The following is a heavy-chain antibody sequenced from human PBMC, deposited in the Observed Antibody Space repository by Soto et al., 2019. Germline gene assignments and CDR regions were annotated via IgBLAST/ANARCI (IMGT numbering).Heavy chain of an antibody. CDR1: GFTFRTYA. CDR3: AEIEGGLRLGELSLYQD. V-gene: IGHV3-23*01. J-gene: IGHJ4*02. CDR2: ISGSGGAT. D-gene: IGHD3-16*02. Sequence: EVQLLESGGDLVQPGGSLRLSCAASGFTFRTYAMSWVRQAPGKGLEWVSSISGSGGATYYADSVKGRFTISRDNSKNTLYLQMNSLKAEDTAVYYCAEIEGGLRLGELSLYQDWGQGTLVTVSS.